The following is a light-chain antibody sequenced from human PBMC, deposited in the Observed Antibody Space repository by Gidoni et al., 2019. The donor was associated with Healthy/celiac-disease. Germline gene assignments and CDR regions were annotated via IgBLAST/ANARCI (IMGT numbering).Light chain of an antibody. CDR3: QQYGSSPRT. V-gene: IGKV3-20*01. CDR2: GAS. Sequence: EIVLTQSPGTLSLSPGESAPLPCRASPSVSSSYLAWYQQKPGQAPRLLIYGASSRATGIPDRFSGSGSGTDFTLTISRLEPEDFAVYYCQQYGSSPRTFGQGTKVEIK. J-gene: IGKJ1*01. CDR1: PSVSSSY.